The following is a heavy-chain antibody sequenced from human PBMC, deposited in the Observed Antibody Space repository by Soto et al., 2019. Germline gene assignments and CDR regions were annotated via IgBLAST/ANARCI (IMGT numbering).Heavy chain of an antibody. CDR2: IYYSGST. CDR1: GASINSGDYY. Sequence: SETLSLTCTVSGASINSGDYYWSWIRQPPGRGLEWIGYIYYSGSTYYNPSLKSRVTISVDTSKNQFSLKLSSVTAADTAVYYCAGFSEVAATEINWFDPWGQGTLVTVSS. CDR3: AGFSEVAATEINWFDP. J-gene: IGHJ5*02. D-gene: IGHD2-15*01. V-gene: IGHV4-30-4*01.